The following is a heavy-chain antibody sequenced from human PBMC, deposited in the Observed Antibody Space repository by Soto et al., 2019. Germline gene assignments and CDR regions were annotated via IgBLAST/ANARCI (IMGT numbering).Heavy chain of an antibody. D-gene: IGHD1-26*01. Sequence: PGGSLRLSCAASGFTFSSYGMHWVRQAPGKGLEWVAVISYDGSNKYYADSVKGRFTISRDNSKNTLYLQMNSLRAEDTAVYYCAKDIGFSVGATRHYYYGMDVWGQGTTVTVSS. CDR3: AKDIGFSVGATRHYYYGMDV. CDR2: ISYDGSNK. J-gene: IGHJ6*02. V-gene: IGHV3-30*18. CDR1: GFTFSSYG.